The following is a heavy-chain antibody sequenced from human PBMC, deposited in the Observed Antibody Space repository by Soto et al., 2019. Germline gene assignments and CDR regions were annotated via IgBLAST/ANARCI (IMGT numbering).Heavy chain of an antibody. CDR2: ISAHNGNT. CDR1: GYTFTSYG. Sequence: ASVKVSCKASGYTFTSYGISWVRRAPGQGLEWMGWISAHNGNTNYAQKLQGRVTMTTDTSTSTAYMELRSLRSDDTAVYYCARAVGYCSGGSCYHVYYYYYYMDVWGKGTTVTVSS. CDR3: ARAVGYCSGGSCYHVYYYYYYMDV. V-gene: IGHV1-18*01. J-gene: IGHJ6*03. D-gene: IGHD2-15*01.